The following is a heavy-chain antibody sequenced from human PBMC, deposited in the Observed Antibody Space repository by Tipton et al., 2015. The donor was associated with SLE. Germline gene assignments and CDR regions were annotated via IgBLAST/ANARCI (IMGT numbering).Heavy chain of an antibody. V-gene: IGHV4-38-2*01. Sequence: TLSLTCAVSGSSVSSDYYWGWIRQPPGKGLEWIGTMYYTGKTYYNPSLKSRVTISADASKNQFSLKVTSVTAADTAFYYCARGPRYCSSTSCYAVYWGQGTLVTVSS. D-gene: IGHD2-2*01. CDR2: MYYTGKT. J-gene: IGHJ4*02. CDR3: ARGPRYCSSTSCYAVY. CDR1: GSSVSSDYY.